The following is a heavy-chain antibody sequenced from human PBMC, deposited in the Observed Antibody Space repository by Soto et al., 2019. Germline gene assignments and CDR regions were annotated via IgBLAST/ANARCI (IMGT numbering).Heavy chain of an antibody. V-gene: IGHV3-23*01. CDR1: GFTFSNFA. J-gene: IGHJ4*02. CDR2: ISGSGIST. D-gene: IGHD4-4*01. CDR3: AKDDDDYTFDY. Sequence: EVQLLESGGGLVQPGGSLRLSCAASGFTFSNFAMSWVRQAPGKGLEWVSGISGSGISTYYADSVKGRFTVSRDNSKNTLFLHMHSLRAEDTAVYYCAKDDDDYTFDYWGQGTLLTVSS.